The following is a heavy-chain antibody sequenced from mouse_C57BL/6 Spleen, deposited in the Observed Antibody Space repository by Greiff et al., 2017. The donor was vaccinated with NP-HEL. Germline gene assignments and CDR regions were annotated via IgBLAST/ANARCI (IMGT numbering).Heavy chain of an antibody. V-gene: IGHV1-64*01. J-gene: IGHJ4*01. Sequence: QVQLQQPGAELVKPGASVKLSCKASGYTFTSYWMHWVKQRPGQGLEWIGMIHPNSGSTNYNEKFKSKATLTVDKSSSTAYMQLSSLTSEDSAVDYCANLYGNYVEYARDYWGQGTSVTVSS. CDR3: ANLYGNYVEYARDY. CDR1: GYTFTSYW. CDR2: IHPNSGST. D-gene: IGHD2-1*01.